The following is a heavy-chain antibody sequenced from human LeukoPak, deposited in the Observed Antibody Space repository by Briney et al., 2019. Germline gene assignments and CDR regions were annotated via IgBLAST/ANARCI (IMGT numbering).Heavy chain of an antibody. CDR3: ARGNAYCGGDCGQHGDY. V-gene: IGHV4-34*01. CDR1: GGSFSGYY. CDR2: INHSGST. D-gene: IGHD2-21*02. Sequence: SETLSLTCAVYGGSFSGYYWSWIRQPPGKGLEWIGEINHSGSTNYNPSLKSRVTISIDTSKNQFSLKLSSVTAADTAVYYCARGNAYCGGDCGQHGDYWGQGTLVTVSS. J-gene: IGHJ4*02.